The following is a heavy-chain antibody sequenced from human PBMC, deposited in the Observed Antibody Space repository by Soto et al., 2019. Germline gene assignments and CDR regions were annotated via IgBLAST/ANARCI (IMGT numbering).Heavy chain of an antibody. V-gene: IGHV4-31*02. Sequence: RQPPGNGLEWIGYIYYSGSTYYSPSLKSRITMSVDTSKNQFSLKLSSVTAADTAVYYCAQSSGYSFDYWGQGTLVTVSS. CDR3: AQSSGYSFDY. J-gene: IGHJ4*02. D-gene: IGHD6-19*01. CDR2: IYYSGST.